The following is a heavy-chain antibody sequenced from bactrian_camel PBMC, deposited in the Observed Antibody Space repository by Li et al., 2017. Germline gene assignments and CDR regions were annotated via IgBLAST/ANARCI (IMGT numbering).Heavy chain of an antibody. CDR3: AADGSLYNLQRVRPKY. CDR2: SGPDGTT. J-gene: IGHJ4*01. D-gene: IGHD2*01. Sequence: VQLVESGGGSVQAGDSLKLSCAVSGDTFCLGWFRQAPGKEREGVAASGPDGTTSYAASVKGRFTISRDNAKNTLYLQMHSLKPEDSAVYYCAADGSLYNLQRVRPKYWGQGTQVTVS. CDR1: GDTFC. V-gene: IGHV3S53*01.